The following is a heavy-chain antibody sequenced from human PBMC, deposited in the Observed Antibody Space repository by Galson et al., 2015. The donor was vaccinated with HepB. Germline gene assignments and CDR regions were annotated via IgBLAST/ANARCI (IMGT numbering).Heavy chain of an antibody. CDR3: ARAGRSNYDFWTGSNGFDP. Sequence: SVKVSCKASGYTLTSHYIHWVRQAPGQGLEWMGIINPSSGITTFAQKFQGRVTMTRDTSTSTVYMEVSSLRSGDTAVYYCARAGRSNYDFWTGSNGFDPWGQGALVTVSS. CDR2: INPSSGIT. D-gene: IGHD3-3*01. J-gene: IGHJ5*02. V-gene: IGHV1-46*03. CDR1: GYTLTSHY.